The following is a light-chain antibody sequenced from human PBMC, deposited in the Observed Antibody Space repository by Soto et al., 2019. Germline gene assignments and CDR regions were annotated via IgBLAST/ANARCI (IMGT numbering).Light chain of an antibody. Sequence: QSVLTQPASVSGSPGQSITISCTGTSSDVGGSNYVSWYQHHPGKAPKLIISEVSNRPSGVSYRFSGSKSGDTASLTISGLQAADEADYFCKSYAGSNTYLFGSVNKVTV. CDR1: SSDVGGSNY. CDR2: EVS. CDR3: KSYAGSNTYL. J-gene: IGLJ1*01. V-gene: IGLV2-14*01.